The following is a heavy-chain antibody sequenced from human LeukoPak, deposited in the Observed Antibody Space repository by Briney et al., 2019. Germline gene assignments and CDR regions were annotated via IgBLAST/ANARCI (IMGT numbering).Heavy chain of an antibody. CDR3: AKHGTYYDFWSGQYYSDY. V-gene: IGHV3-30-3*02. Sequence: GRSLRLSCAASGFTFSRYAMHWVRQAPGKALEWVAVISYDGNNKYYADSVKGRFTISRDNSRNTLYLQMNSLRAEDTAVYYCAKHGTYYDFWSGQYYSDYWGQGTLVTVSS. CDR2: ISYDGNNK. J-gene: IGHJ4*02. CDR1: GFTFSRYA. D-gene: IGHD3-3*01.